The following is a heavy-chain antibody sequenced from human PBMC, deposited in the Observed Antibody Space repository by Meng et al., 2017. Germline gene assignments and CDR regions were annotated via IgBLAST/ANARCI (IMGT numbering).Heavy chain of an antibody. CDR2: IWYDGSNK. Sequence: GGSLRLSCAASGFTFSSYAMDWVRQAPGKGLEWVAVIWYDGSNKYYADSVKGRFTISRDNSKNTLYLQMNSLRAEDTAVYYCARARIELGIVDVWGQGTTVTVSS. CDR1: GFTFSSYA. J-gene: IGHJ6*02. CDR3: ARARIELGIVDV. V-gene: IGHV3-30*07. D-gene: IGHD3-22*01.